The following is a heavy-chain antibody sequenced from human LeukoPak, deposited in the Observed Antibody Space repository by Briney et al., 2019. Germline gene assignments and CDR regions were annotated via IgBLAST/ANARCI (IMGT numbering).Heavy chain of an antibody. CDR2: IKRDGREK. J-gene: IGHJ4*02. D-gene: IGHD5-24*01. V-gene: IGHV3-7*01. CDR3: ARIGPGTDVYNSFDY. Sequence: GGSLRLSCAASGFTFSRHWMTWVRQAPGKGLEWVANIKRDGREKNYVDSVKGRFSISRDNVENSLHLQMNSLRAEDTAVYYCARIGPGTDVYNSFDYWGQGTLVAVSS. CDR1: GFTFSRHW.